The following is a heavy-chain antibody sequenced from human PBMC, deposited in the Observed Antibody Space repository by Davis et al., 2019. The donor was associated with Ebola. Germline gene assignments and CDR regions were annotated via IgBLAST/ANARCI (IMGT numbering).Heavy chain of an antibody. CDR3: ARGQRGYLDWLLSPFDY. CDR1: GGTFSSYA. Sequence: SVKVSCKASGGTFSSYAISWVRQAPGQGLEWMGGIIPIFGTANYAQKFQGRVTITADESTSTAYMELSSLRSEDTAVYYCARGQRGYLDWLLSPFDYWGKGTLVTVSS. J-gene: IGHJ4*02. V-gene: IGHV1-69*13. CDR2: IIPIFGTA. D-gene: IGHD3-9*01.